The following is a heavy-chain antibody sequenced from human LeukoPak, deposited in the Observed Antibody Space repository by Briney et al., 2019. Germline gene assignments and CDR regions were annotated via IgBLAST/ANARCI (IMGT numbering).Heavy chain of an antibody. D-gene: IGHD3-10*01. V-gene: IGHV4-39*07. CDR2: IYYDGST. CDR1: GGSISSSSYY. J-gene: IGHJ3*02. Sequence: SESLSLTCTVSGGSISSSSYYWGWIRQPPGKGLEWIGSIYYDGSTYYNPSLKSRVTISVDTSKNQFSLRLSSVTAADTALYYCARGILLWFGEMDDAFDIWGQGTMVTVSS. CDR3: ARGILLWFGEMDDAFDI.